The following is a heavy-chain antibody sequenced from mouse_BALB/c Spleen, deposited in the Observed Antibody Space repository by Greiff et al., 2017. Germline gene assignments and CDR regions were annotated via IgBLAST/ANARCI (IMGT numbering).Heavy chain of an antibody. J-gene: IGHJ2*01. CDR3: ARSQLRRFDY. CDR2: INPSTGYT. Sequence: VKLQQSGAELAKPGASVKMSCKASGYTFTSYWMHWVKQRPGQGLEWIGYINPSTGYTEYNQKFKDKATLTADKSSSTAYMQLSSLTSEDSAVYYCARSQLRRFDYWGQGTTLTVSS. V-gene: IGHV1-7*01. CDR1: GYTFTSYW. D-gene: IGHD1-2*01.